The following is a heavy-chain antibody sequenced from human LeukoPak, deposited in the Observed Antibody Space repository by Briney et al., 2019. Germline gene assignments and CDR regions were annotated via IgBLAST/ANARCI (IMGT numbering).Heavy chain of an antibody. J-gene: IGHJ6*04. Sequence: GGSLRLSCAASGFTFRSYSMNWVRQAPGKGLEWVSSISSSSSYIYYADSVKGRFTISRDNAKNSLYLQMNSLRAEDTAVYYCAREVVGYNYRMDVWGKGTTVTVSS. CDR3: AREVVGYNYRMDV. CDR1: GFTFRSYS. V-gene: IGHV3-21*01. CDR2: ISSSSSYI. D-gene: IGHD2-15*01.